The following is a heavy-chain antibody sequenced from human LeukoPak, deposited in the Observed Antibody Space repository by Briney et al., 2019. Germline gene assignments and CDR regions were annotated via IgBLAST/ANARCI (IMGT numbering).Heavy chain of an antibody. Sequence: GGSLRLSCAASGFTFSSYAMHWVRQAPGKGLEWVAVISYDGSNKYYADSVKGRFTISRDNSKNTLYLQMNSLRAEDTAVYYCARDRTPDYWGQGTLVTVSS. CDR1: GFTFSSYA. J-gene: IGHJ4*02. CDR2: ISYDGSNK. V-gene: IGHV3-30-3*01. CDR3: ARDRTPDY.